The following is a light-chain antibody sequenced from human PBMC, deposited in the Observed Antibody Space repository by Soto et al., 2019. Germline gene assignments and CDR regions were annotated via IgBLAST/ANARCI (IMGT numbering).Light chain of an antibody. J-gene: IGKJ1*01. CDR3: QQYNSYSKT. V-gene: IGKV1-5*01. Sequence: DIQMTQSPSTLSASVGDRVTITCRASQSISSWLAWYQQKPGKAPKLLTHDASSLESGVPSRFSGSGSGTEFTLTISSLQPDDFATYYCQQYNSYSKTFGQGTKVDIK. CDR1: QSISSW. CDR2: DAS.